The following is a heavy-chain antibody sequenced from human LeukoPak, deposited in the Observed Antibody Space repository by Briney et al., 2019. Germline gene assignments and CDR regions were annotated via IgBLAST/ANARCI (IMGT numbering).Heavy chain of an antibody. CDR3: AREFYSSGWETYYFDY. Sequence: KPGGSLRLSCAASGFTFSSYAMSWIRQPPGKGLEWIGYIYYSGSTNYNPSLKSRVTISVDTSKNQFSLKLSSVTAADTAVYYCAREFYSSGWETYYFDYWGQGTLVTVSS. V-gene: IGHV4-59*01. D-gene: IGHD6-19*01. CDR1: GFTFSSYA. J-gene: IGHJ4*02. CDR2: IYYSGST.